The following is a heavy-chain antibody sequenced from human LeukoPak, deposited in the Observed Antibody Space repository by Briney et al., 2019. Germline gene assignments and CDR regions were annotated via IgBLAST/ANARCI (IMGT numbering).Heavy chain of an antibody. CDR2: IYHSGST. CDR3: ARDRDYHYDFWSGPIRYYYYGMDV. D-gene: IGHD3-3*01. J-gene: IGHJ6*02. V-gene: IGHV4-30-2*01. Sequence: SQTLSLTCAVSGGSISSGGYSWSWIRQPPGKGLEWIGYIYHSGSTYYNPSLKSRVTISVDRSKNQFSLKLSSVTAADTAVYYCARDRDYHYDFWSGPIRYYYYGMDVWGQGTTVTVSS. CDR1: GGSISSGGYS.